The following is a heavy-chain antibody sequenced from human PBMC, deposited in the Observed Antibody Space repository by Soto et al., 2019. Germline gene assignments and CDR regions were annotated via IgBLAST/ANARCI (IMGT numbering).Heavy chain of an antibody. D-gene: IGHD6-13*01. Sequence: SETLSLTXAVYGGSFSGYYWSWIRQPPGKGLEWIGEINHSGSTNYNPSLKSRVTISVDTSKNQFSLKLSSVTAADTAVYYCARKDIAPYDYWGQGTLVTVS. V-gene: IGHV4-34*01. CDR3: ARKDIAPYDY. CDR1: GGSFSGYY. J-gene: IGHJ4*02. CDR2: INHSGST.